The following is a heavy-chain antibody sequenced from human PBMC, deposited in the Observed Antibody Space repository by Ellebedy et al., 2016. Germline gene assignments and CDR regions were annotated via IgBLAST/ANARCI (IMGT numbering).Heavy chain of an antibody. CDR2: TSFDGTVK. J-gene: IGHJ4*02. CDR3: ARGETYYSGNSDYEFEY. Sequence: GESLKISCAASGFTFSHYSLHWVRQAPGEGLEWLALTSFDGTVKYHADSVKGRFTISRDNSRQTLYLQMNSLRVEDTAVYYCARGETYYSGNSDYEFEYWGRGTLVTVSS. D-gene: IGHD3-10*01. CDR1: GFTFSHYS. V-gene: IGHV3-30*04.